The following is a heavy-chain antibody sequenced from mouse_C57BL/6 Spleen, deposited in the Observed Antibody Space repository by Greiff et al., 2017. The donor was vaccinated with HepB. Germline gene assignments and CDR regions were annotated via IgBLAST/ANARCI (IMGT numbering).Heavy chain of an antibody. J-gene: IGHJ3*01. D-gene: IGHD1-1*01. Sequence: VQLQQSGAELMKPGASVKLSCKATGYTFTGYWIEWVKQRPGHGLEWIGEILPGSGSTNYNEKFKGKATFNADTYSNTAYMQISSLTAEDSAIYDWARAYGSSSAWFAYWGQGTLVTVSS. CDR3: ARAYGSSSAWFAY. V-gene: IGHV1-9*01. CDR2: ILPGSGST. CDR1: GYTFTGYW.